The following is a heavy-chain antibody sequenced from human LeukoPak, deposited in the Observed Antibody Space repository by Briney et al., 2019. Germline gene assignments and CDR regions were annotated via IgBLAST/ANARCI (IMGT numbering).Heavy chain of an antibody. D-gene: IGHD6-19*01. CDR3: ARDRIAVAGTFDY. V-gene: IGHV3-30-3*01. J-gene: IGHJ4*02. CDR1: GFTFSSYA. CDR2: ISYDGSNK. Sequence: RGSLRLSCAASGFTFSSYAMHWVRQAPGKGLEWVAVISYDGSNKYYADSVKGRLTISRDNSKNTLYLQMNSLRAEDTAVYYCARDRIAVAGTFDYWGQGTLVTVSS.